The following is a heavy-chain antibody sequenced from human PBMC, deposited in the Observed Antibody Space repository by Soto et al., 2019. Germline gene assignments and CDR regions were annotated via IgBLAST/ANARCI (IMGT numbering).Heavy chain of an antibody. CDR2: ISYDGSNK. V-gene: IGHV3-30*18. CDR1: GFTFSSYG. CDR3: AKDQRGDIVATWYFDL. D-gene: IGHD5-12*01. J-gene: IGHJ2*01. Sequence: ESGGGVVQPGRSLRLSCAASGFTFSSYGMHWVRQAPGKGLEWVAVISYDGSNKYYADSVKGRFTISRDNSKNTLYLQMNSLRAEDTAVYYCAKDQRGDIVATWYFDLWGRGTLVTVSS.